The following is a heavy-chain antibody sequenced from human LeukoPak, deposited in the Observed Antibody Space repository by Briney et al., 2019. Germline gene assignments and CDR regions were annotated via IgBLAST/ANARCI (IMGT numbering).Heavy chain of an antibody. CDR2: FYYSGST. V-gene: IGHV4-31*03. J-gene: IGHJ3*02. CDR1: GGSISSGGYY. Sequence: SETLSLTCTVSGGSISSGGYYWSWIRQHTGKGLEWIGFFYYSGSTYYNPSLKSRLTISIDTSENQFSLKVSSVTAADTAVYYCARGSPGDAFDIWGQGTLITVSS. CDR3: ARGSPGDAFDI.